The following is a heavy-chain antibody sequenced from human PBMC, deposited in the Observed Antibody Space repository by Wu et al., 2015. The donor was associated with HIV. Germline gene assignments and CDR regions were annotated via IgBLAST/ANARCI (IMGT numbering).Heavy chain of an antibody. V-gene: IGHV1-2*02. Sequence: QVQLVQSGGEVKKPGASVKVSCKASGYTFSDYSIHWVRQAPGQGLEWMGWINPKSGGTNYAQKFQGRVTMTKDTSIATAYMELNRLTSDDKAMYYCARVLFWSGYPQVPLDPRGQGTSSPS. J-gene: IGHJ5*02. CDR1: GYTFSDYS. D-gene: IGHD3-3*01. CDR3: ARVLFWSGYPQVPLDP. CDR2: INPKSGGT.